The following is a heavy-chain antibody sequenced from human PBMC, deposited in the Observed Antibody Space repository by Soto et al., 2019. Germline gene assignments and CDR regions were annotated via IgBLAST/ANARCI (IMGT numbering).Heavy chain of an antibody. CDR3: AKDDRWNDPYSWVNH. J-gene: IGHJ5*02. Sequence: QVQLLESGGGVVQPGRSLRLSCAASGFSFGTYGMHWVRQAPGKGLEWVASISNSGLKQHYRDSVRGRFTISRDKANKTLYLQMSSLRPNDTAVYYCAKDDRWNDPYSWVNHWGQGTLVTVSS. D-gene: IGHD1-1*01. CDR2: ISNSGLKQ. V-gene: IGHV3-30*18. CDR1: GFSFGTYG.